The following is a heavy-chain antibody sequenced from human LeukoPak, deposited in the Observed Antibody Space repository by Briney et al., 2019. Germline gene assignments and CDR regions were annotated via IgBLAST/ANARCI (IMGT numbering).Heavy chain of an antibody. V-gene: IGHV3-30*18. D-gene: IGHD1-26*01. CDR2: ISYDGSNK. CDR3: AKAGVGGELNYFDY. J-gene: IGHJ4*02. Sequence: GGSLRLSWAASGFTFSSYGMHWVRQAPGKGLEWVAVISYDGSNKYYADSVKDRFTISRDNSKNTLYLQMNSLRAEDTAVYYCAKAGVGGELNYFDYWGQGTLVTVSS. CDR1: GFTFSSYG.